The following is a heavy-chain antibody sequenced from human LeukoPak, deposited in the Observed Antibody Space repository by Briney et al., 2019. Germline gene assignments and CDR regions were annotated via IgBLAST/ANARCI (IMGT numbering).Heavy chain of an antibody. V-gene: IGHV4-61*01. CDR1: GGSVSSGNYY. CDR3: ASHDYSNSNFDY. D-gene: IGHD4-11*01. J-gene: IGHJ4*02. Sequence: SETLSLTCTVSGGSVSSGNYYWSWIRQPPGKGLEWIGYIYYSGSTNYNPSLKSRVTISVDTSKNQFSLKLSSVTAADTAVYYCASHDYSNSNFDYWGQGTLVTVSS. CDR2: IYYSGST.